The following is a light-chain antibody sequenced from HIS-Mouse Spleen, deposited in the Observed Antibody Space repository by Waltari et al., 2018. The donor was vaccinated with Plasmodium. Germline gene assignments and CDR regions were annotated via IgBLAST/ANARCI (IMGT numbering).Light chain of an antibody. Sequence: EIVITQSPATLSVSPGDRATLSCRASQSVSSNLAWYQQKPGQAPRLLIYGASTRATGIPARFSGSGSGTEFTLTISSMQSEDFAVYYCQQYNNWPRGTFGQGTKVEIK. CDR1: QSVSSN. V-gene: IGKV3-15*01. J-gene: IGKJ1*01. CDR2: GAS. CDR3: QQYNNWPRGT.